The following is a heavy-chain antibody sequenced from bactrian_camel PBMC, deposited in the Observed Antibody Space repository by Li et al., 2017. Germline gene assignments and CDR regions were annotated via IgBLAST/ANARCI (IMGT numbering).Heavy chain of an antibody. Sequence: HVQLVESGGGSVQAGESLRLSCAASGSGYISGTACMGWFRQVPGKEREGVAAIAPATGTTFYSDSVKGRFTISHVNANNTLHLQMNSLKPEDTAVYYCAADLGWCGSRPYCSLLRSYYNYWGQGTQVTVS. CDR1: GSGYISGTAC. CDR2: IAPATGTT. D-gene: IGHD2*01. V-gene: IGHV3-3*01. J-gene: IGHJ4*01. CDR3: AADLGWCGSRPYCSLLRSYYNY.